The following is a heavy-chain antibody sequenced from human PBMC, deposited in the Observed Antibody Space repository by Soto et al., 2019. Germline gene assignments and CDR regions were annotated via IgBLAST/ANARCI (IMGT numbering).Heavy chain of an antibody. Sequence: QMQLVQSGPEVKKPGTSVKVSCKASGFTFTSSAVQWVRQARGQRLEWIGWIGVGSGNTNYAQKFQEIVTITRDMSTSTAYMELSSLRSEDTAVYYCAAGPSSKEVPAAILFYYYYGMDVWGQGTTVTVSS. D-gene: IGHD2-2*02. V-gene: IGHV1-58*01. CDR1: GFTFTSSA. CDR3: AAGPSSKEVPAAILFYYYYGMDV. J-gene: IGHJ6*02. CDR2: IGVGSGNT.